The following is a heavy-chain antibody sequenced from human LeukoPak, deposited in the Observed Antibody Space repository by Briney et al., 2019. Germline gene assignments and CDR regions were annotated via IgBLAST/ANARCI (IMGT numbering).Heavy chain of an antibody. CDR2: ISRSSSYI. Sequence: GGSLRLSCAGSGFTFSSYSMNWVRQAPGKGLQWVSSISRSSSYIYYADSVKGRFTISRDNAKNSLYLQLNSLRAEDTAVYYCARGNYMDVWGKGTTVTVSS. V-gene: IGHV3-21*01. J-gene: IGHJ6*03. CDR3: ARGNYMDV. CDR1: GFTFSSYS.